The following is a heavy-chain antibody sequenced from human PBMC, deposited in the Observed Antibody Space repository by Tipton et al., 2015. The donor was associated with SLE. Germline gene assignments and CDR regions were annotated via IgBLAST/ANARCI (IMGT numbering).Heavy chain of an antibody. Sequence: SLRLSCAASGFTFSSYWMHWVRQAPGKGLVWVSRINSDGSSTSYADSVKGRFTISRDNAKNTLYLQMNSLRAEDTAVYYCARDGGITIFGVGDYMDVWGKGTTVTVSS. CDR2: INSDGSST. CDR1: GFTFSSYW. D-gene: IGHD3-3*01. CDR3: ARDGGITIFGVGDYMDV. J-gene: IGHJ6*03. V-gene: IGHV3-74*01.